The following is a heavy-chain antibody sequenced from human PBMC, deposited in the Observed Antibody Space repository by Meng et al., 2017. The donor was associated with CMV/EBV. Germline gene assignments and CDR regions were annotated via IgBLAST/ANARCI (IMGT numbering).Heavy chain of an antibody. CDR2: ISYDGSNK. V-gene: IGHV3-30*19. CDR1: GFTFSSYG. J-gene: IGHJ4*02. Sequence: GGSLRLSCAASGFTFSSYGMHWVRQAPGKGLEWVAVISYDGSNKYYADSVKGRFTISRDNSKNTLYLQMNSLRAEDTAVYYCASDRGFGDLDSWGQGTLVTVSS. CDR3: ASDRGFGDLDS. D-gene: IGHD3-10*01.